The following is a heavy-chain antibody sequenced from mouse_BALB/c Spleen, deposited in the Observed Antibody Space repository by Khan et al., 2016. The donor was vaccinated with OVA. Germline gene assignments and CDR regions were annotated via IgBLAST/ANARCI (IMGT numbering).Heavy chain of an antibody. D-gene: IGHD2-14*01. V-gene: IGHV3-8*02. CDR3: ARSTYRYAFVY. CDR1: GDSITTGY. Sequence: EVQLQESGPSLVKPSQTLSLTCSVTGDSITTGYWNWIWKFPGNKLEYMGYIIYTGYTYYNPSLKSRISITRHTSNNQYYLQLNSVTDEDTATSYCARSTYRYAFVYWGQGTLVTVSA. CDR2: IIYTGYT. J-gene: IGHJ3*01.